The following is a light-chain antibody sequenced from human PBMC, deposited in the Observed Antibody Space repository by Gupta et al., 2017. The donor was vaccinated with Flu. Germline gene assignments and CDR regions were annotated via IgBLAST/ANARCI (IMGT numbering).Light chain of an antibody. CDR1: QSVTSTSNDRNY. CDR3: QQYLDTPLT. V-gene: IGKV4-1*01. J-gene: IGKJ1*01. Sequence: DIVMTQSPDSLAVSLGETATINCKPIQSVTSTSNDRNYLSWYQQQPGHPPSLLLSWASVRESRFPDRFSGSGSGTDFALTITNFQVEDVAVYYCQQYLDTPLTFGQGTRVEIK. CDR2: WAS.